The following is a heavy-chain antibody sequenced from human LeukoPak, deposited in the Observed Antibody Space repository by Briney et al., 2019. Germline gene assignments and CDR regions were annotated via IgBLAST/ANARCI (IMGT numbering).Heavy chain of an antibody. V-gene: IGHV4-4*07. CDR3: AREGSATARPFVSNDY. Sequence: SETLSLTCTVSGGSISTYYWSWIRQPAGKGLEWIGRIHTSGNSDYNPSLESRVTMSVDTSKNQFSLKVRSVTAADTAVYYCAREGSATARPFVSNDYWGQGTLVTVSS. CDR2: IHTSGNS. CDR1: GGSISTYY. D-gene: IGHD6-6*01. J-gene: IGHJ4*02.